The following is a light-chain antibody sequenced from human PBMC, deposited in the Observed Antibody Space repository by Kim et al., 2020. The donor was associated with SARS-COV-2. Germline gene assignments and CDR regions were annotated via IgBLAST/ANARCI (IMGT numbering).Light chain of an antibody. CDR2: LGS. Sequence: DIVMTQSPLSLPVTPGEPASISCRSSQRPLHSNGYSYLDLYLQKPGQSPQLLIYLGSNRASGVPDRFSGSGSGTDFTLKISRVEAEDFRVYYCMQALQTPRTFGQGTKLE. CDR3: MQALQTPRT. J-gene: IGKJ2*01. CDR1: QRPLHSNGYSY. V-gene: IGKV2-28*01.